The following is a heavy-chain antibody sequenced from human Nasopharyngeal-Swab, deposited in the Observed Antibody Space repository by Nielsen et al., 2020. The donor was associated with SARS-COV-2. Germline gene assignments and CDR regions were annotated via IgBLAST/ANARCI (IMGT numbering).Heavy chain of an antibody. CDR2: IGTAGDP. CDR3: ARASGSDAFDI. V-gene: IGHV3-13*05. Sequence: GASLKISCAASGFTFSSYDMHWVRKATGKGLEWVSAIGTAGDPYYPGSVNGRFTISRENAKNSLYLQMNSLRAGDTAVYYCARASGSDAFDIWGQGTMVTVSS. CDR1: GFTFSSYD. J-gene: IGHJ3*02. D-gene: IGHD6-19*01.